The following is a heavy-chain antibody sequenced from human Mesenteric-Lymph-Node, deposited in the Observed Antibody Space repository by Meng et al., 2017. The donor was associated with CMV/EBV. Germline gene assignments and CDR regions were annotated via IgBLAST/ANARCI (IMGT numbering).Heavy chain of an antibody. CDR3: ARDQKAPAAHYYYYYGMDV. Sequence: GESLKISCAASGFTFTSYYMHWVRQAPGQGLEWMGIINPSGGSTSYAQKFQGRVTMTRDTSTSTVYMELSSLRSEDTAVYYCARDQKAPAAHYYYYYGMDVWGQGTTVTVSS. J-gene: IGHJ6*02. CDR2: INPSGGST. D-gene: IGHD2-2*01. CDR1: GFTFTSYY. V-gene: IGHV1-46*01.